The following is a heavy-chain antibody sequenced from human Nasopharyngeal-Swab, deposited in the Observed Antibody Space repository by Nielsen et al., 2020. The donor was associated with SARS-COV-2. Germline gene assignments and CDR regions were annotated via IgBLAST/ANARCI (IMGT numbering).Heavy chain of an antibody. J-gene: IGHJ5*02. V-gene: IGHV4-31*03. CDR2: IYYSGST. D-gene: IGHD2-2*01. CDR3: ARGPRAYCSSTSCYNWFDP. Sequence: SETLSLTCTVSGGSISSGGYYWSWIRQHPGKGLEWIGYIYYSGSTYYNPSLKSRVTISVDTSKNQFSLKLSSVTAADTAVYYCARGPRAYCSSTSCYNWFDPWGQGTLVTVSS. CDR1: GGSISSGGYY.